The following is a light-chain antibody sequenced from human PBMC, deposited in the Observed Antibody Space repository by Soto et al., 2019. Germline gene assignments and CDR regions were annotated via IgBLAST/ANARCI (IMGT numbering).Light chain of an antibody. V-gene: IGKV3-15*01. CDR2: GAS. J-gene: IGKJ1*01. CDR3: QQYNNWPPWT. CDR1: QSVSSN. Sequence: EVVMTQSPATLSVSPGERATLSCRASQSVSSNLAWYQQKPGQAPGLLIYGASTRATGIPARFRGSGSGTEFTHTHSSLQSEDFAVYYCQQYNNWPPWTFGQGTKVEIK.